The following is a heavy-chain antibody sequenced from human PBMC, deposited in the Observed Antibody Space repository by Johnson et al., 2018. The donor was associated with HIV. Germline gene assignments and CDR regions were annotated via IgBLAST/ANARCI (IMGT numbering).Heavy chain of an antibody. V-gene: IGHV3-23*04. CDR1: GFSFSNYA. Sequence: VQLVESGGGWVQPGGSLRLSCAASGFSFSNYAMTWVRQAPGKGLEWVSTVNGGGGSTYYADSVKGRFTVSRDNSNNMLYLQMSSLRAADTALYYCAKRLGYDSRGDQCDIWGQGTMVTVSS. D-gene: IGHD3-22*01. J-gene: IGHJ3*02. CDR3: AKRLGYDSRGDQCDI. CDR2: VNGGGGST.